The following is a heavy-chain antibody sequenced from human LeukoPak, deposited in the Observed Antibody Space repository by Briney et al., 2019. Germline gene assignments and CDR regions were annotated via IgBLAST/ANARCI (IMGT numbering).Heavy chain of an antibody. Sequence: PGGSLRLSCVASGFTFSTYAVSWVRQARGKGREWVSAISGSGGSTYYADTVKGRFTITRDNSKNTQYLQMNNPRAEDTAVYYCAKGPCSSTSCSFDYWGQGTLVTVSS. CDR1: GFTFSTYA. V-gene: IGHV3-23*01. J-gene: IGHJ4*02. CDR2: ISGSGGST. D-gene: IGHD2-2*01. CDR3: AKGPCSSTSCSFDY.